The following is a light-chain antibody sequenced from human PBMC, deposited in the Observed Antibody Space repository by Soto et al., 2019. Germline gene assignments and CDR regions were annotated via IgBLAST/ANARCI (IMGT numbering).Light chain of an antibody. J-gene: IGKJ4*01. Sequence: EIVLTQSPGTLSLSPVERATLSCRASQSVSSSYLAWYQHKLGQAPRLLIYGASTRPTGIPARFSGSGSGTEFTLTIISLQSEDSAVYYCQQYNDWPLTFGGGTKVDI. CDR2: GAS. V-gene: IGKV3-20*01. CDR3: QQYNDWPLT. CDR1: QSVSSSY.